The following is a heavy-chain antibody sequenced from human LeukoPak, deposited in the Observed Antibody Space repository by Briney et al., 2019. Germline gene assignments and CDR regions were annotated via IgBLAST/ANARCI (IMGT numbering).Heavy chain of an antibody. CDR1: GFTFSSYA. CDR2: ISGSGGST. D-gene: IGHD5-12*01. V-gene: IGHV3-23*01. J-gene: IGHJ4*02. Sequence: GGSLRLSCAASGFTFSSYAMSWVRQAPGKGLEWVSAISGSGGSTYYADSVKGQFTISRDNSKNTLYLQMNSLRAEDTAVYYCAKGFLGTWLFSYWGQGTLVSVSS. CDR3: AKGFLGTWLFSY.